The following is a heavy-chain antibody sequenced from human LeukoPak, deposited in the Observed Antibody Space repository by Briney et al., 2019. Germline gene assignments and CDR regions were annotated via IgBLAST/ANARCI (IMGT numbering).Heavy chain of an antibody. Sequence: VASVKVSCKASGYTFTIYGISWVRQAPGQGLEWMGWISAYNGNTNYAQKLQGRVTMTTDTSTSTAYMELRSLRSDDTAVYYCARECLHYDFWSGYSGFLLDYWGQGTLVTVSS. CDR1: GYTFTIYG. J-gene: IGHJ4*02. CDR2: ISAYNGNT. D-gene: IGHD3-3*01. V-gene: IGHV1-18*01. CDR3: ARECLHYDFWSGYSGFLLDY.